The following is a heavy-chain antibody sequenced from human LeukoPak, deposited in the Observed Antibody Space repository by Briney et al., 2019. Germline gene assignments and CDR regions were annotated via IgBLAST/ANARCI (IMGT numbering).Heavy chain of an antibody. V-gene: IGHV4-61*01. Sequence: PSETLSLTCTVSGGSVSSGSYYWSWIRQSPGKGLEWIGYIYYSGRIDYNPSLKNRVTVSVDASNNWLSLKLSSVTAADTAVYYCARTSGSSTVWYFDLWGRGTLVTVSS. CDR3: ARTSGSSTVWYFDL. CDR2: IYYSGRI. D-gene: IGHD1-26*01. CDR1: GGSVSSGSYY. J-gene: IGHJ2*01.